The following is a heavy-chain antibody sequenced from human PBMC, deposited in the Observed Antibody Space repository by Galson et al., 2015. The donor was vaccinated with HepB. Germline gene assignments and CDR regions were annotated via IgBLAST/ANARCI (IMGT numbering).Heavy chain of an antibody. J-gene: IGHJ6*02. V-gene: IGHV1-46*01. CDR1: GYTFINYY. CDR2: INPSDGRS. CDR3: ARVPYKAARPEGMDYYYAMAV. D-gene: IGHD6-6*01. Sequence: SVKVSCKASGYTFINYYIHWVRQAPGQGLEWMGFINPSDGRSTYAQKIQGRVTMTRDTSTSTVYMELSSLRSEDTAVYYCARVPYKAARPEGMDYYYAMAVWGQGTTVTVSS.